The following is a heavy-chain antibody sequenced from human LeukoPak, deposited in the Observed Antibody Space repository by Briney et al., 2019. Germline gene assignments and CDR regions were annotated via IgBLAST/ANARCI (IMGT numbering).Heavy chain of an antibody. CDR3: AKDQAYGPYFDY. D-gene: IGHD4-17*01. V-gene: IGHV3-30-3*01. CDR2: ISYDGSNK. Sequence: GGSLRLSCAASGFTFSSYAMHWVRQAPGKGLEWVAVISYDGSNKYYADSVKGRFTISRDNSKNTLYLQMNSLRAEDTAVYYCAKDQAYGPYFDYWGQGTLVTVSS. CDR1: GFTFSSYA. J-gene: IGHJ4*02.